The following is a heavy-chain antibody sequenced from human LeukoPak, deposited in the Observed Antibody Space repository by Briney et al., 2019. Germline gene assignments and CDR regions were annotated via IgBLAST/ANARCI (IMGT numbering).Heavy chain of an antibody. V-gene: IGHV3-7*01. CDR2: ISPDGSAK. CDR3: ARVIVVVVGGSDHFDY. D-gene: IGHD2-15*01. CDR1: GFTFSTYW. Sequence: GGSLRLSCAASGFTFSTYWMTWVRQPPGKGLEWVANISPDGSAKNYGDSVKGRFTISRDNAKNSLYLQMNSLRAEDTAVYYCARVIVVVVGGSDHFDYWGQGTLATVHS. J-gene: IGHJ4*02.